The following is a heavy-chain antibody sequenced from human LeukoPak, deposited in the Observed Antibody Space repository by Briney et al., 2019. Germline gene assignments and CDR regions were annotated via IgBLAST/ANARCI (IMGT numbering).Heavy chain of an antibody. CDR3: ARASHKYFDFWSGLGWFDS. D-gene: IGHD3-3*01. Sequence: GGPLRLSCAASGFTFSDYYMSWVRQAPGKGLEWVSYISSSGSTIYYADSVKGRFTISRDNAKNSLYLQMNSLRAEDTAVYYCARASHKYFDFWSGLGWFDSWGQGTLVTVSS. J-gene: IGHJ5*01. CDR1: GFTFSDYY. CDR2: ISSSGSTI. V-gene: IGHV3-11*01.